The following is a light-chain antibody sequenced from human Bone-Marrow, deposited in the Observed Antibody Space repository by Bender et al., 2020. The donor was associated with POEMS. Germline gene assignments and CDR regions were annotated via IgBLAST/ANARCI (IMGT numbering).Light chain of an antibody. CDR2: SNN. V-gene: IGLV1-44*01. CDR3: SSWDDSLNGWV. J-gene: IGLJ3*02. Sequence: QSVLTQPPSASGTPGQSVTISCSGTSSNFGNNAANWYQHVPGTAPKLLIYSNNQRPSGVPDRFSSSTSGPSASLAISGLHSDDEADYYCSSWDDSLNGWVLGGGTKLTVL. CDR1: SSNFGNNA.